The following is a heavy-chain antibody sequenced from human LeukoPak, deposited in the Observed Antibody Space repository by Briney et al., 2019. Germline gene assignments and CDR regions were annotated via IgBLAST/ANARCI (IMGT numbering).Heavy chain of an antibody. CDR2: INPDGSDK. D-gene: IGHD4-17*01. CDR3: AKLPYGDYNHH. V-gene: IGHV3-7*05. CDR1: GFTFSRQW. Sequence: GGSLILSCAASGFTFSRQWMSWVRQAPGKGLEWVANINPDGSDKYYVDSVKGRFTISRDNAKSSLYLQMNSLRAEDTAVYYCAKLPYGDYNHHWGQGTLVTVSS. J-gene: IGHJ5*02.